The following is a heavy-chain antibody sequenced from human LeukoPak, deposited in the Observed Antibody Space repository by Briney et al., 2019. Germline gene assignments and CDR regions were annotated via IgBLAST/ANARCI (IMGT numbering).Heavy chain of an antibody. J-gene: IGHJ4*02. CDR3: ARDRYYVPDN. Sequence: GGSLRLSCAASGFTVSNNYMNWVRQAPGKGLEWVSYISSSGSTIYYADSVKGRFTISRDNAKNSLFLQMNSLRAEDTAVYHCARDRYYVPDNWGQGTLVTVSS. V-gene: IGHV3-11*04. CDR2: ISSSGSTI. D-gene: IGHD3-10*02. CDR1: GFTVSNNY.